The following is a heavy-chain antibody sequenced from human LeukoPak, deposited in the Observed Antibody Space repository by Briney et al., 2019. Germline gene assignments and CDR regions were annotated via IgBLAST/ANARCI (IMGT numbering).Heavy chain of an antibody. CDR3: ARSYDSSGYYYGWLEP. CDR2: IYYSGST. CDR1: GGSISSYY. V-gene: IGHV4-59*01. Sequence: TSETLSLTCTVSGGSISSYYWSWIRQPPGKGLEWIGYIYYSGSTNYNPSLKSRVTISVDTSKNQFSLRLSSVTGADTAVHSCARSYDSSGYYYGWLEPWGQGTLVTVSS. D-gene: IGHD3-22*01. J-gene: IGHJ5*02.